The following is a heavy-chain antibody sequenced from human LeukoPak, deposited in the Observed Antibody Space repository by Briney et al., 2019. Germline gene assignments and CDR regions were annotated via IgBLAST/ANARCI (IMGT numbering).Heavy chain of an antibody. D-gene: IGHD3-3*02. V-gene: IGHV4-34*01. CDR3: ARALDGYYFDY. Sequence: SETLSLTCAVYGGSFSGYYWSWIRQPPGKGLEWIGEINHSGSTNYNPSLKSRVTISVDTSENQFSLRLRSVTAADTAVYFCARALDGYYFDYWGQGTLVTVSS. CDR1: GGSFSGYY. CDR2: INHSGST. J-gene: IGHJ4*02.